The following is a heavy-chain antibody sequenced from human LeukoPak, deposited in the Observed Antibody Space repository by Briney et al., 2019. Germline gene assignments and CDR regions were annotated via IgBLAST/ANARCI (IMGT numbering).Heavy chain of an antibody. J-gene: IGHJ4*02. CDR1: GGSISSGGYY. Sequence: PSETLSLTCTVSGGSISSGGYYWSWIRQPAGKGLEWIGRIYTSGSTNYNPSLKSRFTMSVDTSKNQFSLQLSSVTAADTAVYYCRGVRFGELFDYWGQGTLVTVSP. CDR2: IYTSGST. CDR3: RGVRFGELFDY. V-gene: IGHV4-61*02. D-gene: IGHD3-10*01.